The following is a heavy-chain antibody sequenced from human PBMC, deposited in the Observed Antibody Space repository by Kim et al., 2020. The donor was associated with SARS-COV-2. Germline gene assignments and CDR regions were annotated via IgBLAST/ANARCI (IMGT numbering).Heavy chain of an antibody. D-gene: IGHD6-6*01. CDR2: ISDSGGIT. CDR3: AKDTYSSSLPDAFDI. Sequence: GGSLRLSCAASGFTFSSYAMNWVRQAPGKGLEWVSGISDSGGITYYTDSVKGRFTISRDNSKNTLYLQMNSLRAEDTAIFYCAKDTYSSSLPDAFDIWGQGTMVPSLQ. J-gene: IGHJ3*02. V-gene: IGHV3-23*01. CDR1: GFTFSSYA.